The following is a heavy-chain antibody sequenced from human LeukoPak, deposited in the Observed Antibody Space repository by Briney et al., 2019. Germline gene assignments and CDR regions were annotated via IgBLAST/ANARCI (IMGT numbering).Heavy chain of an antibody. D-gene: IGHD5-12*01. Sequence: GGSLRLSCAASGFTFSSNGMNWVRQAPGKGLEWVSYISATGGTIYYADSVKGRFTISRDNAKNSLYLQMNSLRVEDTALYYCARSVATRFDYWGQGTLVTVSS. J-gene: IGHJ4*02. CDR3: ARSVATRFDY. V-gene: IGHV3-48*04. CDR2: ISATGGTI. CDR1: GFTFSSNG.